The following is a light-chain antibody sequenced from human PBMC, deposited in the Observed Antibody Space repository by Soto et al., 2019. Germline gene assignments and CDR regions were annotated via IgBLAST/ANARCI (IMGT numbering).Light chain of an antibody. J-gene: IGKJ5*01. CDR3: QQYGSSPL. Sequence: EIVLTQSPGTLSLSPGERATLSCRASQSVDSSYLAWYQQKPGQAPRLLIYGASSRATGVPDRFSGSGSGTDFTLTISRLEPEDFAVYYCQQYGSSPLFGQGTRLEI. CDR2: GAS. V-gene: IGKV3-20*01. CDR1: QSVDSSY.